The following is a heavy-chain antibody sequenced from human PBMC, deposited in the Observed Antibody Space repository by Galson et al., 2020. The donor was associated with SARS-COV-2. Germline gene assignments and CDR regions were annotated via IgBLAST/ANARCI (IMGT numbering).Heavy chain of an antibody. CDR1: GGSFSGHY. D-gene: IGHD3-22*01. CDR2: ITQSGSV. CDR3: ARGLFQTTMVIVVFTSGSFYFDS. J-gene: IGHJ4*02. Sequence: TMSLTCAVYGGSFSGHYWSWIRQSPGKGLEWIGEITQSGSVNYNPSHKSRVTISADTSKNQFSLELRSVTAADTAVYYCARGLFQTTMVIVVFTSGSFYFDSWGQGTLVSVSS. V-gene: IGHV4-34*01.